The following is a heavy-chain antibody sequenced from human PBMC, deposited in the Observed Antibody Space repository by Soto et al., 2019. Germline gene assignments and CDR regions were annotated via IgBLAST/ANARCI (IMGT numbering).Heavy chain of an antibody. V-gene: IGHV2-5*02. D-gene: IGHD5-12*01. CDR2: IYWDDDK. J-gene: IGHJ4*02. CDR3: AHSDMAISGYDRYFFDY. Sequence: QITLKESGPTLVKPTQPLTLTCTFSGFSLRTSGLGVGWIRQPPGKALEWLALIYWDDDKRYSASLKSRLTITEDTSKHQVVLTMTNRDPVDTATYYCAHSDMAISGYDRYFFDYWGQGTLVTVSS. CDR1: GFSLRTSGLG.